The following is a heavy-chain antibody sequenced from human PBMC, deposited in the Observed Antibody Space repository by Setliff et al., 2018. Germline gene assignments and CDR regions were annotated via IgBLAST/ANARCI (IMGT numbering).Heavy chain of an antibody. Sequence: GGSLRLSCAASGFSFNKHAMHWVRQAPGKGLEWVAEIWYDGSYKYYADSVKGRFTISRDDSKSVAYLQMNNLRTEDTAVYYCARKVVAVAYIDVWGKGTAVTVSS. CDR3: ARKVVAVAYIDV. CDR1: GFSFNKHA. J-gene: IGHJ6*03. V-gene: IGHV3-33*01. D-gene: IGHD6-19*01. CDR2: IWYDGSYK.